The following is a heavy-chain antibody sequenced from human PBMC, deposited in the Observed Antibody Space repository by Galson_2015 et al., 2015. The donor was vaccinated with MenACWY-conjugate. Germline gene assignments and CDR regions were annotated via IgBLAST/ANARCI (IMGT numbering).Heavy chain of an antibody. CDR1: GGSISSSSYY. V-gene: IGHV4-39*01. D-gene: IGHD2-2*01. Sequence: SETLSLTCTVSGGSISSSSYYWDWIRQPPGRGLEWIGTIYYSGSTYYNSSLKSRVTISVDTSKNQFSLNLSSVTAADTAMYDCARHDRTAPARSGAFDIWGRGTMVTVSS. CDR2: IYYSGST. J-gene: IGHJ3*02. CDR3: ARHDRTAPARSGAFDI.